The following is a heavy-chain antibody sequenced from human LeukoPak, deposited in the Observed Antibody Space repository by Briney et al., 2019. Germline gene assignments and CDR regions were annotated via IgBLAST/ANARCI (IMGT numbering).Heavy chain of an antibody. Sequence: GGSLRLSCAASGFTFSSYNMNWVRQAPGKGLEWVSSISSSSSYIYYADSVKGRFTISRDNAKNSLYLQMNSLRAEDTAVYYCARGGWELLHLADLWGQGTLVTVSS. J-gene: IGHJ4*02. V-gene: IGHV3-21*01. D-gene: IGHD1-26*01. CDR3: ARGGWELLHLADL. CDR2: ISSSSSYI. CDR1: GFTFSSYN.